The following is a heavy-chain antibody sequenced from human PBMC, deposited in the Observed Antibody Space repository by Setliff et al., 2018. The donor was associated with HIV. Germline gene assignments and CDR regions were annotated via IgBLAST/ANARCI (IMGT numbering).Heavy chain of an antibody. V-gene: IGHV1-69*05. D-gene: IGHD6-13*01. CDR1: GGTFSSYA. J-gene: IGHJ1*01. Sequence: SVKVSCKASGGTFSSYAISWVRQAPGQGLEWMGGIIPIFGNTNYAQKFQGRVTITTDESTSTAYMELSSLRSEDTAVYYCARPIAAAGTDFQHWGQGTLVTVSS. CDR3: ARPIAAAGTDFQH. CDR2: IIPIFGNT.